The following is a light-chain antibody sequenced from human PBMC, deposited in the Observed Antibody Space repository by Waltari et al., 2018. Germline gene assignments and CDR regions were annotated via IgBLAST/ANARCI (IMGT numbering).Light chain of an antibody. CDR3: QAWDSGTYYV. J-gene: IGLJ1*01. V-gene: IGLV3-1*01. Sequence: ELTQPPSLSVSPGQTATITCSGDKLGDKYASWYQQKPGRSPVLVIYQDVKRPSGIPERFSGSNSVDTATLTITETQSLDEADYYCQAWDSGTYYVFGSGTKVTVL. CDR1: KLGDKY. CDR2: QDV.